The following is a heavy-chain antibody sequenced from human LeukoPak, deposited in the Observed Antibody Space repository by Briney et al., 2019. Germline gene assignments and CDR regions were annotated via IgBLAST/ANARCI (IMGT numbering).Heavy chain of an antibody. V-gene: IGHV1-69*13. CDR2: IIPIFGTA. J-gene: IGHJ6*03. Sequence: ASVKVSCKASGGTFSGYAISWVRQSPGQGLEWMGGIIPIFGTANYAQKFQGRVTITADESTSTAYMELSSLRSEDTAVYYCARAGYSSSSPDPYYYYMDVWGKGTTVTVSS. CDR3: ARAGYSSSSPDPYYYYMDV. CDR1: GGTFSGYA. D-gene: IGHD6-6*01.